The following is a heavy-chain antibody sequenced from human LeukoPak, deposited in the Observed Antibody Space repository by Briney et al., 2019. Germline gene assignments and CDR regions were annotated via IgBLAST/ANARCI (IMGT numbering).Heavy chain of an antibody. Sequence: GSLRLSCAASGFTFSSYGMHWVRQAPGKGLEWVAFIRYDGSNKYYADSVKGRFTISRDNSKNTLYLQMNSLRAEDTAVYYCAKDSADYGGNPDAFDIWGQGTMVTVSS. CDR3: AKDSADYGGNPDAFDI. CDR2: IRYDGSNK. CDR1: GFTFSSYG. V-gene: IGHV3-30*02. J-gene: IGHJ3*02. D-gene: IGHD4-23*01.